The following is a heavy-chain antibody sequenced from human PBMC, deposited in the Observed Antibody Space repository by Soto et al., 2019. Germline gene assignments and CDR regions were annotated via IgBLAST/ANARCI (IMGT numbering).Heavy chain of an antibody. CDR2: IYSDGKT. Sequence: SETLSLTCTVSGGPMSSSTYYWGWIRQPPGKALEWIGSIYSDGKTYYSLSLKSRVTISVDTSSNQFSLKVRSVTAADTAVYFRAIRRGLFYYSGMDVWGQGTPVTVSS. CDR1: GGPMSSSTYY. V-gene: IGHV4-39*01. J-gene: IGHJ6*02. CDR3: AIRRGLFYYSGMDV. D-gene: IGHD3-16*01.